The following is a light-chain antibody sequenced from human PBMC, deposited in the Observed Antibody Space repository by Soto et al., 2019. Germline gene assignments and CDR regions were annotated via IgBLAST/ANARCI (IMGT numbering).Light chain of an antibody. V-gene: IGLV3-21*02. CDR2: DDH. J-gene: IGLJ1*01. CDR1: NIGTKS. CDR3: QAWDSSSDHYV. Sequence: SYELTQPPSVSVAPGQTARISCGGDNIGTKSVHWYQQKPGQAPVLVIYDDHDRPSGIPERFSGSNSGNTATLTITRVEAGDDAEYYCQAWDSSSDHYVFAAGTKLTVL.